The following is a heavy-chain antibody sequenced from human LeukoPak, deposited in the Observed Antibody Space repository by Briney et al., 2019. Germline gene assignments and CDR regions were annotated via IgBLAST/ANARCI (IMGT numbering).Heavy chain of an antibody. V-gene: IGHV4-39*01. D-gene: IGHD3-22*01. CDR2: IYYSGST. J-gene: IGHJ3*02. CDR3: ASGEGYYDSSGYYWNDAFDI. CDR1: GGSISSSSYY. Sequence: SETLSLTCTVSGGSISSSSYYWGWIRQPPGKGLEWIGSIYYSGSTYYNPSLKSRVTISVDTSKSQFSLKLSSVTAADTAVYYCASGEGYYDSSGYYWNDAFDIWGQGTMVTVSS.